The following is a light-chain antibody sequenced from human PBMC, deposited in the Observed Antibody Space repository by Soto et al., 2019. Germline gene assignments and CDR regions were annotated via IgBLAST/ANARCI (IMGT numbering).Light chain of an antibody. V-gene: IGKV3-20*01. Sequence: EIVLTQSPGTLSLSPGERATLSCRASQSVSSSYLAWYQQKPGQAPRLLIYRASSRATGIPDRFIGSGSRKDFTLTISRLEPEDFAVYYCQQYGSSPMYTFGQGTKLEIK. CDR2: RAS. J-gene: IGKJ2*01. CDR1: QSVSSSY. CDR3: QQYGSSPMYT.